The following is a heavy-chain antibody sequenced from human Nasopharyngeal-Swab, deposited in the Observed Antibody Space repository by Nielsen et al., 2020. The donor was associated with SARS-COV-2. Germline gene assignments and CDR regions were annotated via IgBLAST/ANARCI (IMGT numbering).Heavy chain of an antibody. V-gene: IGHV1-18*04. D-gene: IGHD2-2*01. J-gene: IGHJ6*03. CDR1: GYTFTNYG. CDR2: ISAYDGNT. CDR3: ARAIVAVSAATWNYYYHCYMDV. Sequence: ASVKVSCKASGYTFTNYGFTWVRQAPGQGLEWIGWISAYDGNTNYAQKLQDRVTLTTDTSTRTAYMELRSLRSDDTAVYYCARAIVAVSAATWNYYYHCYMDVWGKGTTVTVSS.